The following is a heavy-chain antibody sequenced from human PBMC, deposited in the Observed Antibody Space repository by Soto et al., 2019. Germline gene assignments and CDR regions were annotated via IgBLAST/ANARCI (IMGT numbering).Heavy chain of an antibody. V-gene: IGHV3-23*01. CDR2: ISSSGGST. CDR1: GFTFSSNV. D-gene: IGHD2-15*01. J-gene: IGHJ4*02. Sequence: PGGSLRLSCAASGFTFSSNVMSWVRQAPGKGLEWVSGISSSGGSTYYADSVKGRFTISRDNSKNMLYLQMNNLRAEDTAVYYCAKAQGGSYFDYWGQGTLVTVSS. CDR3: AKAQGGSYFDY.